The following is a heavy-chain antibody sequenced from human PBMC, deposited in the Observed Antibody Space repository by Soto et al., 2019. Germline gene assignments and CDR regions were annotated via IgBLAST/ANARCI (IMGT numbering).Heavy chain of an antibody. CDR1: GFAFGTYW. CDR2: IHSNGITT. CDR3: VRANGDYVHFDY. V-gene: IGHV3-74*01. D-gene: IGHD4-17*01. J-gene: IGHJ4*02. Sequence: PGGSLRLSCAASGFAFGTYWMHWVRQAPGKGLVWVSRIHSNGITTRYADSVKGRFTVSRDNAKSTLYLQMNSLRAEDTAVYFCVRANGDYVHFDYWGQGALVTVSS.